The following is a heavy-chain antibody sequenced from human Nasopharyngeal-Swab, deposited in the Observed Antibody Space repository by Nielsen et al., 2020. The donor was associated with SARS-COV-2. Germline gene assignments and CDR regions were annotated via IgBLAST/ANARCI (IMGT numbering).Heavy chain of an antibody. D-gene: IGHD2-21*01. CDR2: ISGSGDST. CDR1: GFTFSSYA. V-gene: IGHV3-23*01. Sequence: GESLKISCAASGFTFSSYALSWVRQAPGEGLEWVSAISGSGDSTYYTDSVRGRFTISRDNSKNTLTLQMNSLRVEDTAIYYCVKGPPAVIHYFDYWGQGTLVTVSS. CDR3: VKGPPAVIHYFDY. J-gene: IGHJ4*02.